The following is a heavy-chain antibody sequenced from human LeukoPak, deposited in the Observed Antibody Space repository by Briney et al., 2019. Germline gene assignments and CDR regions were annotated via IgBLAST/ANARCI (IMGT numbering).Heavy chain of an antibody. V-gene: IGHV3-74*01. CDR3: ARAAAGTYCGGDCYSDFDY. D-gene: IGHD2-21*02. J-gene: IGHJ4*02. Sequence: GGSLRLSCAASGFTFSSYWMHWVRQAPGKGLVWVSRINSDGSSTSYADSVKGRFTISRDNAKNTLYLQMNSLRAEDTAVYYCARAAAGTYCGGDCYSDFDYWGQGTLVTVSS. CDR1: GFTFSSYW. CDR2: INSDGSST.